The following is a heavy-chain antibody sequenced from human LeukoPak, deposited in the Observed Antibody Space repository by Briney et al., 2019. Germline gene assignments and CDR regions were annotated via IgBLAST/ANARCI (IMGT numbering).Heavy chain of an antibody. Sequence: ALVKVSCKASGYTFTGYYMHWVRQAPGQGLEWMGWINPNSGGTNYAQKFQGRVTMTRDTSISTAYMELSRLRSDDTAVYYCARDLMVDYGDYVGAFDIWGQGTMVTVSS. CDR2: INPNSGGT. V-gene: IGHV1-2*02. CDR1: GYTFTGYY. D-gene: IGHD4-17*01. CDR3: ARDLMVDYGDYVGAFDI. J-gene: IGHJ3*02.